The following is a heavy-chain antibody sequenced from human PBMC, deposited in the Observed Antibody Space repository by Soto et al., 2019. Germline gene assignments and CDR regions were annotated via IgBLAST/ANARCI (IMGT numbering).Heavy chain of an antibody. D-gene: IGHD3-16*01. CDR3: AHAYGGRSLY. CDR1: GFSLPTDRVG. CDR2: IYWDDSK. J-gene: IGHJ4*02. V-gene: IGHV2-5*02. Sequence: QITLKESGPTLVKPTQTLTLTCTFPGFSLPTDRVGVGGIRQSPGKALQWLAVIYWDDSKTYRPSLKSRLTITKDTSKNQVALTMTDMDPVDTATYYCAHAYGGRSLYWGQGTLVTVSS.